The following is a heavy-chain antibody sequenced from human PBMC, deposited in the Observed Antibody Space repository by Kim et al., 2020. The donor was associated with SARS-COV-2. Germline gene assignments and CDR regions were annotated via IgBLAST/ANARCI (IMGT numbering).Heavy chain of an antibody. CDR1: GFTFSSYA. D-gene: IGHD4-4*01. J-gene: IGHJ5*02. V-gene: IGHV3-30-3*01. CDR2: ISYDGSNK. CDR3: ARVGGPTVTTPYP. Sequence: GGSLRLSCAASGFTFSSYAMHWVRQAPGKGLEWVAVISYDGSNKYYADSVKGRFTISRDNSKNTLYLQMNSLRAEDTAVYYCARVGGPTVTTPYPWGQGT.